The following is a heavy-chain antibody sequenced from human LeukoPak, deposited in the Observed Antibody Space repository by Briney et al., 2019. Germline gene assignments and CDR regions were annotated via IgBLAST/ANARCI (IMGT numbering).Heavy chain of an antibody. J-gene: IGHJ6*03. CDR3: ARARGIQIYYYYYKDV. CDR1: GGSISSYY. CDR2: IYYSGST. V-gene: IGHV4-59*01. Sequence: KPSETLSLTCTVSGGSISSYYWSWIRQPPGKGLEWIGNIYYSGSTNYNPPLKSRVTISVDTSKNQFSLKLSSVTAADTAVYYCARARGIQIYYYYYKDVWGKGATVTVSS. D-gene: IGHD1-1*01.